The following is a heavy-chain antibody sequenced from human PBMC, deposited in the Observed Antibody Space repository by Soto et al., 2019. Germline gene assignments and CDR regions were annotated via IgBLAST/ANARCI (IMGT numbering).Heavy chain of an antibody. CDR1: GGTFSSYA. Sequence: SVKVSCKASGGTFSSYAISWVRQAPGQGLEWMGGIIPIFGTANYAQKFQGRVTITADESTSTAYMELSSLRSEDTAVYYCARVPPLYARGYYYYGMHLWGQGTTVIGSS. CDR2: IIPIFGTA. J-gene: IGHJ6*02. CDR3: ARVPPLYARGYYYYGMHL. V-gene: IGHV1-69*13. D-gene: IGHD3-10*02.